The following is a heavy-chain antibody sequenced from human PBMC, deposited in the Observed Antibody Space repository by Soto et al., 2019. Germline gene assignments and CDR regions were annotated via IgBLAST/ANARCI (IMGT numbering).Heavy chain of an antibody. J-gene: IGHJ6*02. Sequence: QVQLQQWGAGLLKPSETLSLTCAVYGGSFSGYYWSWIRQPPGKGLEWIGEINHSGSTNYNPSLKSRVTISVDTSKNQFSLKLSSVTAADTAVSYCARKLVVDGYYYGMDVWGQGTTVTVSS. V-gene: IGHV4-34*01. CDR3: ARKLVVDGYYYGMDV. D-gene: IGHD2-8*02. CDR2: INHSGST. CDR1: GGSFSGYY.